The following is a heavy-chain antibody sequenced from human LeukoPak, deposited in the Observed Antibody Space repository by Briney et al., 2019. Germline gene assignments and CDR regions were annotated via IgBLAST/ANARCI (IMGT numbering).Heavy chain of an antibody. J-gene: IGHJ4*02. CDR2: IYYTGSA. CDR3: ARSQNYYGSGDY. Sequence: SETLSLTCTVSSGSVSNGDYYWSWLRQPPGKALEWIGYIYYTGSAYYNPSLGGRVTPSVDTSKNQFSVKLSSVTAADTAVYYCARSQNYYGSGDYWGQGTLVTASS. CDR1: SGSVSNGDYY. V-gene: IGHV4-61*08. D-gene: IGHD3-10*01.